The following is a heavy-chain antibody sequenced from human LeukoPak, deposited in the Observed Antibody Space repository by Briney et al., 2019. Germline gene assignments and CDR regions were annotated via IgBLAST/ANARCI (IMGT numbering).Heavy chain of an antibody. CDR1: GDSVSNVSYY. CDR3: ASLVRGGSFYYYMDV. D-gene: IGHD3-10*01. J-gene: IGHJ6*03. CDR2: VYYSGST. V-gene: IGHV4-39*01. Sequence: SQTLSLTCTVSGDSVSNVSYYWAWIRQPPGKGLEWIANVYYSGSTYYNPSLKSRVAISVDTSKNQFSLTLRSVTAADTGAYFCASLVRGGSFYYYMDVWGRGTSVTVSS.